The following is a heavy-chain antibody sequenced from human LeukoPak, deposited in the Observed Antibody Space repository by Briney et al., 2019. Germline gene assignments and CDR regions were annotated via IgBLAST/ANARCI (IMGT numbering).Heavy chain of an antibody. J-gene: IGHJ4*02. CDR3: ARDPIVGATDPHYYFNY. V-gene: IGHV3-20*04. Sequence: GGSLRLSCAASGFTFDDYGMSWVRQAPGKGLEWVSGINWNGGSTGYADSVKGRFTISRDNAKNSLYLQMNSLRAEDTALYYCARDPIVGATDPHYYFNYWGQGTLVTVSS. CDR1: GFTFDDYG. D-gene: IGHD1-26*01. CDR2: INWNGGST.